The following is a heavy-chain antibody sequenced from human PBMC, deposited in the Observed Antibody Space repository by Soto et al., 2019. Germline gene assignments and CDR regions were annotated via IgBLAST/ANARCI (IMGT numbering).Heavy chain of an antibody. V-gene: IGHV1-69*13. Sequence: GASVKVSCKASGGTFRSYAISWVRQAPGQGLEWMGGIIPIFGTANYAQKFQSRVTITADESKSTAYMELSTLRSEDPAVYYCARDREVVIAAYWYFDVWGRGTLVTVSS. CDR3: ARDREVVIAAYWYFDV. D-gene: IGHD2-21*01. J-gene: IGHJ2*01. CDR2: IIPIFGTA. CDR1: GGTFRSYA.